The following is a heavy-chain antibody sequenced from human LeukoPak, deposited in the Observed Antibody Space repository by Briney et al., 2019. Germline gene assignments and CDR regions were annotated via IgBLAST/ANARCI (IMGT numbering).Heavy chain of an antibody. Sequence: ASVKVSCKASGYIFTSYTITWVRQAPGQGLEWMGWISAYNGNTNYAQKLQGRVTMTTDTSTSTAYMELRSLRSDDTAVYYCAREQGIAVTNWFDPWGQGTLVTVSS. CDR3: AREQGIAVTNWFDP. V-gene: IGHV1-18*01. CDR2: ISAYNGNT. J-gene: IGHJ5*02. D-gene: IGHD6-19*01. CDR1: GYIFTSYT.